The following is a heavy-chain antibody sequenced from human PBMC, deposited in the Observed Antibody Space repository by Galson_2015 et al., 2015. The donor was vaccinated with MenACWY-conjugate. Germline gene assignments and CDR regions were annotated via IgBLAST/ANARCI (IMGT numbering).Heavy chain of an antibody. Sequence: SLRLSCAASGFTFSSYGMHWVRQAPGKGLEWVAVISYDGSNKYYADSVKGRFTISRDNSKNTLYLQMNSLRAEDTAVYYCAKERIAVAGGPYYYGMDVWGQGTTVTVSS. CDR2: ISYDGSNK. J-gene: IGHJ6*02. D-gene: IGHD6-13*01. CDR3: AKERIAVAGGPYYYGMDV. CDR1: GFTFSSYG. V-gene: IGHV3-30*18.